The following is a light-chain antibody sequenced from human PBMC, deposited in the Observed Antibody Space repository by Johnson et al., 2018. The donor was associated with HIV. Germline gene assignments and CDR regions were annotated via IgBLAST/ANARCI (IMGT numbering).Light chain of an antibody. CDR1: SSNIGNNY. CDR3: GTWDSSLMALYV. Sequence: QSVLTQPPSVSAAPGQKVTISCSGSSSNIGNNYVSWYQQLPGTAPKLLIYENSKRPSGIPDRFSGSKSGTSATLGITGLQTGDEADYYCGTWDSSLMALYVFGTGTKVTVL. J-gene: IGLJ1*01. V-gene: IGLV1-51*02. CDR2: ENS.